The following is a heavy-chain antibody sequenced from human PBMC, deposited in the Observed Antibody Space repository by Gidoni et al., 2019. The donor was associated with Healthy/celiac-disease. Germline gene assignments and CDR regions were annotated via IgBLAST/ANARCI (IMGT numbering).Heavy chain of an antibody. CDR1: GGTFSSSA. D-gene: IGHD2-2*01. Sequence: QVQLVQSGAEVKKPGSSVQVSCKASGGTFSSSAIRWVRQAPGQGLEWMGGIIPIFGTANDAQKFQGRVTITADESTSTAYMELSSLRSEDTAVYYCARGYCSSTSCYNYYYYYMDVWGKGTTVTVSS. J-gene: IGHJ6*03. V-gene: IGHV1-69*01. CDR2: IIPIFGTA. CDR3: ARGYCSSTSCYNYYYYYMDV.